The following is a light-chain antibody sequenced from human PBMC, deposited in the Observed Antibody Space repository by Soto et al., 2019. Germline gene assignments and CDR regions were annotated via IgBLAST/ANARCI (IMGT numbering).Light chain of an antibody. CDR1: LRVSSS. Sequence: ESVLTQSPVTVSLSPGERLTLSCRASLRVSSSLAWYQHKPGQPPTLLISGVSNSANGIPARFSGSGSGTDFALSISIQESEDFAVYYCQQDTNGFSWSVGQGTEVDIK. J-gene: IGKJ1*01. V-gene: IGKV3-11*01. CDR3: QQDTNGFSWS. CDR2: GVS.